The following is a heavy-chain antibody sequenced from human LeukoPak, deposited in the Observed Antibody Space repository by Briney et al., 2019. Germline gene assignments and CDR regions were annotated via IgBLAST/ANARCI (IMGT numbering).Heavy chain of an antibody. CDR2: IYFSAGA. J-gene: IGHJ4*02. CDR1: GYSVSTYY. CDR3: ARDGSGWSDYFDY. V-gene: IGHV4-59*02. Sequence: PSETLSLTCTVSGYSVSTYYWSWVRQAPGKGLEWIGYIYFSAGASYNPSLKSRVTTSVDTSKNQFSLKLSSVTAADTAVYYCARDGSGWSDYFDYWGQGTLVTVSS. D-gene: IGHD6-19*01.